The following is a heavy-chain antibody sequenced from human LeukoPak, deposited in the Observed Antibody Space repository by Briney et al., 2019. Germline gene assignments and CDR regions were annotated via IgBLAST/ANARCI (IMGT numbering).Heavy chain of an antibody. V-gene: IGHV1-18*01. CDR3: ARVRFCVVGFVWIYYYMDV. J-gene: IGHJ6*03. CDR2: ISAYNGNT. Sequence: ASAKVSCKASGYTFTSYGISWVRQAPGQGLEWMGWISAYNGNTNYAQKVQGRVTMTTDTSSSTAYMELRSLRSDDTAVYYCARVRFCVVGFVWIYYYMDVWGKGTTVTVSS. CDR1: GYTFTSYG. D-gene: IGHD2-15*01.